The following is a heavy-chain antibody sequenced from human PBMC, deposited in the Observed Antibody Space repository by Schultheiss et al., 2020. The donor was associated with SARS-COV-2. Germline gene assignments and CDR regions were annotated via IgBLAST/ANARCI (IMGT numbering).Heavy chain of an antibody. J-gene: IGHJ6*03. CDR3: ARVEAGTTYFYYYYYMDV. Sequence: SVKVSCKASGGTFSSYAISWVRQAPGQGLEWMGGIIPIFGTANYAQKFQGRVTITADESTSTAYMELSSLRSEDTAVYYCARVEAGTTYFYYYYYMDVWGKGTTVTVSS. V-gene: IGHV1-69*13. CDR1: GGTFSSYA. CDR2: IIPIFGTA. D-gene: IGHD1-7*01.